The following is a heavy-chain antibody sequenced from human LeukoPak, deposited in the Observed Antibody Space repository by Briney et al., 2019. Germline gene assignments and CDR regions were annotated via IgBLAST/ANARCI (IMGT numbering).Heavy chain of an antibody. D-gene: IGHD3-3*01. V-gene: IGHV1-18*01. CDR3: ARVLKYQFWSAYYFDY. CDR2: ISTNNGNT. CDR1: GYTFNSYD. J-gene: IGHJ4*02. Sequence: ASVKLSCTASGYTFNSYDISWVRQAPGQGLEWMAWISTNNGNTNYAQKVQGRATMTTDTSTSTAYVELRSLRSDDTAVYYCARVLKYQFWSAYYFDYWGQGTLVTVSA.